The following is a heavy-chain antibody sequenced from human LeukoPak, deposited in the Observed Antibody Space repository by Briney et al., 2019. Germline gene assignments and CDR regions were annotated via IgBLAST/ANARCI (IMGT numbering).Heavy chain of an antibody. J-gene: IGHJ4*02. CDR3: ARELMCGGSCEQHE. V-gene: IGHV1-8*01. D-gene: IGHD2-15*01. CDR1: GYTFTSYD. CDR2: MNPNSGNT. Sequence: ASVKVSCKASGYTFTSYDINWVRQATGQGLEWMGWMNPNSGNTGYAQKFQGRVTMTRNTSISTAYMELSSLRSEDTAVYCCARELMCGGSCEQHEWGQGTLVTVSS.